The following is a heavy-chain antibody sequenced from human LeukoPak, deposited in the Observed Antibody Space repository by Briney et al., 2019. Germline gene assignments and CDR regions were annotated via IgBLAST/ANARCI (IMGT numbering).Heavy chain of an antibody. CDR2: IKEDGSEK. CDR1: GFTFTIYW. J-gene: IGHJ4*02. CDR3: ARGGHYFFDN. V-gene: IGHV3-7*01. Sequence: PGGSLRLSCAASGFTFTIYWMSWVRQAPGKGLEWVANIKEDGSEKYYVDSVKGRFTISRDNAKNSLYLQINSLTVEDTAVYYCARGGHYFFDNWGQGTLVTVSS.